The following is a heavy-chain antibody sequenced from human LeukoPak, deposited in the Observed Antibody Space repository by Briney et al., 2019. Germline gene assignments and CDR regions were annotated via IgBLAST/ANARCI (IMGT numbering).Heavy chain of an antibody. CDR2: ISYDGSNK. CDR1: GFTFSSYA. V-gene: IGHV3-30-3*01. CDR3: ASSVLTPELKWFDFDY. Sequence: GGSLRLSCAATGFTFSSYAMHWVRQAPGRGLEWVAVISYDGSNKYYADSVKGRFTISRDNSKNTPYLQMNSLRAEDTAVYYCASSVLTPELKWFDFDYWGQGTLVTVSS. J-gene: IGHJ4*02. D-gene: IGHD3-22*01.